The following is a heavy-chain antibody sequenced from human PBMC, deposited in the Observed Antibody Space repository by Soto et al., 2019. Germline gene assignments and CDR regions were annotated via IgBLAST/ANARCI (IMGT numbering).Heavy chain of an antibody. D-gene: IGHD6-19*01. CDR2: ISYDGSKK. J-gene: IGHJ6*02. CDR3: ARGTAVTCTNYFDMDV. V-gene: IGHV3-30-3*01. CDR1: GFTFSNYA. Sequence: QVQLVESGGGVVQPGTSLRLSCAASGFTFSNYAIHWVRQAPGKGLEWVAVISYDGSKKFFADSVKGRFTISRDYSKNTVYLQMNSLRVEDPAVYYCARGTAVTCTNYFDMDVWGQGTTVTVSS.